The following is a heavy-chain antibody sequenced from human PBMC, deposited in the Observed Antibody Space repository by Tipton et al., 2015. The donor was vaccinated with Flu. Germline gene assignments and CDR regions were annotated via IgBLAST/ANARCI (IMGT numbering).Heavy chain of an antibody. D-gene: IGHD6-6*01. J-gene: IGHJ6*02. CDR1: GDSVSSNSAA. Sequence: GLVKPSQTLSLTCAISGDSVSSNSAAWNWIRQSPSRGLEWLGRTYYRSKWYNDYAVSVKSRITINPDTSKNQFSLQLNSVTPEDTAVYYCAREVFSSWRYYYYGMDVWGQGTTVTVSS. CDR3: AREVFSSWRYYYYGMDV. CDR2: TYYRSKWYN. V-gene: IGHV6-1*01.